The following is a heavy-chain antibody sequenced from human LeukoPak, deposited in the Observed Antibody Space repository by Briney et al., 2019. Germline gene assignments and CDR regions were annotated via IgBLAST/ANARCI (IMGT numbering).Heavy chain of an antibody. J-gene: IGHJ6*03. CDR2: IIPIFGTA. CDR1: GGTFSNYA. Sequence: ASVKVSCKASGGTFSNYAISWVRQAPGQGLEWMGGIIPIFGTANYAQKFRGRVTITADKSTSTAYMELSSLRSEDTAVYYCAIARYNWNDYYMDVWGKGTTVTVSS. V-gene: IGHV1-69*06. CDR3: AIARYNWNDYYMDV. D-gene: IGHD1-1*01.